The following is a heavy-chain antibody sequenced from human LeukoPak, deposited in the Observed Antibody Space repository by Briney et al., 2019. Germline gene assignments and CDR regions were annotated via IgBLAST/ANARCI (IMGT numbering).Heavy chain of an antibody. Sequence: GASVKVSCKASGYTFTSYDINWVRQATGQGLEWMGWMNPNSGNTGYAQKFQGRVTMTRNTSISTAYMELSSLRSEDTAVYYCAGGPRGYYDSSGYYPDYWGQGTLVTVSS. CDR3: AGGPRGYYDSSGYYPDY. CDR1: GYTFTSYD. CDR2: MNPNSGNT. J-gene: IGHJ4*02. D-gene: IGHD3-22*01. V-gene: IGHV1-8*01.